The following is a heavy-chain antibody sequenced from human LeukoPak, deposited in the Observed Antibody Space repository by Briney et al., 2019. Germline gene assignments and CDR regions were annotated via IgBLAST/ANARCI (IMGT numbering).Heavy chain of an antibody. D-gene: IGHD6-13*01. CDR1: GGSFSGYY. CDR3: ARGPPLYSSSWYRVYYYYGMDV. Sequence: SETLSLTCAVYGGSFSGYYWSWIRQPPGKGLEWIVEINHSGSTNYNPSLKSRVTISVDRSKNQFSLKLSSVTAADTAVYYCARGPPLYSSSWYRVYYYYGMDVWGQGTTVTVSS. J-gene: IGHJ6*02. CDR2: INHSGST. V-gene: IGHV4-34*01.